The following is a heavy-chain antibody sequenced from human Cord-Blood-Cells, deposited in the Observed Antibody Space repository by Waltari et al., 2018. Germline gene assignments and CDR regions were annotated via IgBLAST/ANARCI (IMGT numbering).Heavy chain of an antibody. Sequence: QVQLQQWGAGLLKPSETLSLTCPVYGASFSGYYWSWIRQPPGKGLEWIGEINHSGSTNYNPSLKSRVTISVDTSKNQFSLKLSSVTAADTAVYYCARGRDYWGQGTLVTVSS. CDR2: INHSGST. J-gene: IGHJ4*02. CDR3: ARGRDY. V-gene: IGHV4-34*01. CDR1: GASFSGYY.